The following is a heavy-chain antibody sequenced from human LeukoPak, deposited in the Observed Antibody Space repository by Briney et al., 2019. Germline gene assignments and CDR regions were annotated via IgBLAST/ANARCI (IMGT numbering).Heavy chain of an antibody. J-gene: IGHJ4*02. Sequence: ASVKVSCEASGYTFTSYGISWVRQAPGQGLEWMGWISGYNGNTNYAQKFQGRLTMTTDTSTSTAYMELRSLRSDDTAVYYCDLNYYDSSGYLDYWGQGTLVTVSS. D-gene: IGHD3-22*01. CDR2: ISGYNGNT. V-gene: IGHV1-18*01. CDR3: DLNYYDSSGYLDY. CDR1: GYTFTSYG.